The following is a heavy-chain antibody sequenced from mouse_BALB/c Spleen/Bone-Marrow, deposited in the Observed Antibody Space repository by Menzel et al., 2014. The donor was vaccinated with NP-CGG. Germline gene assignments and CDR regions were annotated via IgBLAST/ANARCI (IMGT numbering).Heavy chain of an antibody. CDR3: ARDYLYYFDY. CDR1: GFTFTDHY. V-gene: IGHV7-3*02. J-gene: IGHJ2*01. CDR2: IRNKANGYTT. D-gene: IGHD2-1*01. Sequence: EVKVEESGGGLVQPGGFLRLSCATSGFTFTDHYMSWGRQPPGKALEWLGSIRNKANGYTTEYSASVKGRFTISRDNSQSIVYLQMNTLRAEDSATYYCARDYLYYFDYWGQGTTLTVSS.